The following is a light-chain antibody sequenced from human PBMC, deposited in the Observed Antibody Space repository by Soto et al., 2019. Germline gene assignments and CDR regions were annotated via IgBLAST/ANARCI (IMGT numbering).Light chain of an antibody. CDR3: AAWDDSLRGLE. V-gene: IGLV1-44*01. J-gene: IGLJ2*01. CDR1: SSSIGSNT. Sequence: QSVLTQPPSASGTPGQMVTISCSGSSSSIGSNTVNWYQQLPGMAPKLLIYNNSQPPSGVLDRFSGSKSGTSASLASSGLQSEDEDDYYCAAWDDSLRGLEFGGGTKLTVL. CDR2: NNS.